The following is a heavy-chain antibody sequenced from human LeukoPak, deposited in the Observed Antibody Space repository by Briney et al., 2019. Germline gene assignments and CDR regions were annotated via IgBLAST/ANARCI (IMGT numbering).Heavy chain of an antibody. J-gene: IGHJ5*02. CDR1: GFTFSSYA. CDR2: ISYDGCNK. D-gene: IGHD6-13*01. CDR3: ARAARQCSSSLYRGRFDP. Sequence: GGSLRLSCAASGFTFSSYAMHWVRQAPGKGLEWVAVISYDGCNKYYADSVKGRFTISRDNSKNTLYLQMNSLRAEDTAVYYCARAARQCSSSLYRGRFDPWGQGTLVTVSS. V-gene: IGHV3-30-3*01.